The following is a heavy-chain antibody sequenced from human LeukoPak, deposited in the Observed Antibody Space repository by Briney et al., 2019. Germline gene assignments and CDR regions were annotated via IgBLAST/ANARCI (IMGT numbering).Heavy chain of an antibody. J-gene: IGHJ5*02. Sequence: GGSLRLSCAASGFNFSPYWMHWVRQAPGKGLVWVSRIKSDGSSTDYADSVKGRFTISRDNAKSTLYLQMNSLRAEDTAVYYCARGPSASESYGGFDPWGQGTLVTVSS. V-gene: IGHV3-74*01. CDR3: ARGPSASESYGGFDP. D-gene: IGHD3-10*01. CDR2: IKSDGSST. CDR1: GFNFSPYW.